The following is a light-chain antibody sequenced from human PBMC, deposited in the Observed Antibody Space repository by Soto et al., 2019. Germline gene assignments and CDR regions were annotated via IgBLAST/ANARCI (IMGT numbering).Light chain of an antibody. Sequence: EIVLTQSPGTLSLSPGERATLSCRASQSVSSSYLAWDQQKPGQAPRLLIYGASSRATGIPDRFSGSGSETDFTLTISRLEPEDFAVYYCQQYGTSRAFGQGTKVEIK. CDR1: QSVSSSY. J-gene: IGKJ1*01. CDR2: GAS. CDR3: QQYGTSRA. V-gene: IGKV3-20*01.